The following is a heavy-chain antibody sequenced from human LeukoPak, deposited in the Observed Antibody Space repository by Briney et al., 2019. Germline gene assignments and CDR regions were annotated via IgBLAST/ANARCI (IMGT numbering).Heavy chain of an antibody. CDR1: GDSISSYY. CDR2: IYYSGST. J-gene: IGHJ4*02. CDR3: ARSYGSGNYFDY. D-gene: IGHD3-10*01. V-gene: IGHV4-59*01. Sequence: PSETLSLTCTVSGDSISSYYWSWIRQPPGKGLEWIGYIYYSGSTNYNPSLKSRVTLSVDTSKNQFSLRLNSVTAADTAVYYCARSYGSGNYFDYWGQGTLVTVSS.